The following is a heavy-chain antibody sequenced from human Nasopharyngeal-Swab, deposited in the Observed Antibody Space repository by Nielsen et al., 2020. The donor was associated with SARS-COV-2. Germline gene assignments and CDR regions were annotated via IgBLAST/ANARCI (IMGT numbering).Heavy chain of an antibody. CDR3: ARARGAYGDYYYYYYTDV. V-gene: IGHV6-1*01. Sequence: SQTLSLTCAISGDSVSSSSAAWNWIRQSPSRGLEWLGRTYYRSKWYNDYAVSVKSRITINPDTSKNQFSLHLNSVTSEETAVYYCARARGAYGDYYYYYYTDVWGKGTTVTVSS. CDR2: TYYRSKWYN. CDR1: GDSVSSSSAA. J-gene: IGHJ6*03. D-gene: IGHD4-17*01.